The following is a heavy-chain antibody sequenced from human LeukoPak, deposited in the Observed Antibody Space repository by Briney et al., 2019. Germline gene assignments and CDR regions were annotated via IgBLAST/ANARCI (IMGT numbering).Heavy chain of an antibody. CDR1: GGTFSSYG. CDR3: ARWLNQLFDY. CDR2: IIPILGTV. D-gene: IGHD2-2*01. J-gene: IGHJ4*02. V-gene: IGHV1-69*05. Sequence: GASVTVSCKASGGTFSSYGFSWVRQAPGQGLEWMGGIIPILGTVKYAQKFQGRVTITTDESTSTAYMELSSLRSEDTAVYYCARWLNQLFDYWGQGTLVTVSS.